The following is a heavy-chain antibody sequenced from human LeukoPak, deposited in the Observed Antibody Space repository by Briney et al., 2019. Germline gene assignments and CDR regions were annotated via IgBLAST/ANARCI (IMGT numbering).Heavy chain of an antibody. J-gene: IGHJ4*02. D-gene: IGHD3-10*01. CDR1: GYTFASYG. CDR3: ARAYGSGSPRDY. Sequence: ASVKVSCKTSGYTFASYGISWVRQAPGQGLEWMGWISAYNGNTNYAQKFQGRVTMTTDTSTSTAYMELRSLRSDDTAVYYCARAYGSGSPRDYWGQGTLVTVSS. V-gene: IGHV1-18*01. CDR2: ISAYNGNT.